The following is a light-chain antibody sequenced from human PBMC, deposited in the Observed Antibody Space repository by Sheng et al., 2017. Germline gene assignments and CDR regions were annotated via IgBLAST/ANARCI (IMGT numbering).Light chain of an antibody. V-gene: IGKV1-27*01. J-gene: IGKJ4*01. Sequence: DIQMTQSPSSLSASVGDRVTITCRASQGVTNYLAWYQQKPGKVPKLLIYGASTLQSGVPPRFSGSESGTDFTLTISSLQPEDVATYYCQQAYSFPVTFGGGTKVEIK. CDR3: QQAYSFPVT. CDR1: QGVTNY. CDR2: GAS.